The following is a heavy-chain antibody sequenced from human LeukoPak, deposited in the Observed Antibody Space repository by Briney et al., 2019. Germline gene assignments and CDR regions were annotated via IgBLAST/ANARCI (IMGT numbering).Heavy chain of an antibody. CDR1: GFAFSSYW. V-gene: IGHV3-7*01. CDR3: ARDKDSWDYGDFYGN. J-gene: IGHJ4*02. Sequence: GGSLRLSCAASGFAFSSYWMSWVRQAPGKGLEWVANIKQDGSEKYYVDSVKGRFTISRDNAKNSLYLQMNSLRAEDTAVYYCARDKDSWDYGDFYGNWGQGTLVTVSS. D-gene: IGHD4-17*01. CDR2: IKQDGSEK.